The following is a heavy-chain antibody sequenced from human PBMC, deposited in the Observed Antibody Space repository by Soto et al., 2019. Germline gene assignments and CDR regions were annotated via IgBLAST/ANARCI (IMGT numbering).Heavy chain of an antibody. V-gene: IGHV4-39*01. Sequence: SEALSLTCTVSGGSISSSSYYWGWIRQPPGKGLEWIGSIYYSGSTYYNPSLKSRVTISVDTPKNQISLKLSSVTAADTAVYYCASPKIDYYYAMDVWGQGTTVTVSS. CDR3: ASPKIDYYYAMDV. J-gene: IGHJ6*02. CDR1: GGSISSSSYY. CDR2: IYYSGST.